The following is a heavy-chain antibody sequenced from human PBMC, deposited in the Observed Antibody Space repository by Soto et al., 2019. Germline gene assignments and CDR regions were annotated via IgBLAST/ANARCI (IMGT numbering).Heavy chain of an antibody. Sequence: GGSLRLSCSASGFTSTRYSMNWVREAPGKGLKWVSSISSITKYIYYGDSMKCRVTISRDNAKNSLYLEMNSLIAEDTAVYYCARESEDLTSNFDYWGQGTRVTVSS. CDR3: ARESEDLTSNFDY. CDR2: ISSITKYI. J-gene: IGHJ4*02. CDR1: GFTSTRYS. V-gene: IGHV3-21*06.